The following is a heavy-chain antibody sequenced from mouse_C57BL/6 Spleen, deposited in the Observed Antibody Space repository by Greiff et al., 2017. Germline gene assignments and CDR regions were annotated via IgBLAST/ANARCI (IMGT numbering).Heavy chain of an antibody. J-gene: IGHJ2*01. CDR3: ARSYYGSSPYYCDY. Sequence: VQLQQSGPELVKPGASVKLSCKASGYTFTSYDINWVKQRPGQGLEWIGWIYPRDGSTKYNEKFKGKATLTGDTSSSTAYMELHSLTSEDSAVYFCARSYYGSSPYYCDYWGQGTTLTVSS. CDR2: IYPRDGST. CDR1: GYTFTSYD. D-gene: IGHD1-1*01. V-gene: IGHV1-85*01.